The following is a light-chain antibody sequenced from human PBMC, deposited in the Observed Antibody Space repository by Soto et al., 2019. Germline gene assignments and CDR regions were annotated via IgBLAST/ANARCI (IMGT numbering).Light chain of an antibody. CDR2: XCS. V-gene: IGLV2-14*01. J-gene: IGLJ1*01. CDR1: XXDFGGYXY. Sequence: QYSLTQPASATAAPGQSITISCSGTXXDFGGYXYVSWYQHHPSKGPTLXXGXCSSATAGLSDRFSGSKPGNTGSLTISGLQGEDEADYYCSSYKSGNTLVFGSGTKVTVL. CDR3: SSYKSGNTLV.